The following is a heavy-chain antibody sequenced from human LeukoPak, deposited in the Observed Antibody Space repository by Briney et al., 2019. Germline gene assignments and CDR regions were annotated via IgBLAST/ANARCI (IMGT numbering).Heavy chain of an antibody. CDR3: ARSDRASTMIDAFDI. D-gene: IGHD3-22*01. V-gene: IGHV4-59*01. CDR1: GGSISSYY. CDR2: IYYSGST. Sequence: PSETLSLTCTVSGGSISSYYWSWIRQPPGKGLEWIGYIYYSGSTNYNPSLKSRVTISVDTSKNQFSLKLSSVTAADTAVYYCARSDRASTMIDAFDIWGQGTMVTVSS. J-gene: IGHJ3*02.